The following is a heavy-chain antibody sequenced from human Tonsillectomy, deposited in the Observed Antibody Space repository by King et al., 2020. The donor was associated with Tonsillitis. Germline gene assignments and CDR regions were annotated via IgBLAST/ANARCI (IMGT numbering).Heavy chain of an antibody. CDR3: VTTKSRDGSGGYWRGPCYY. D-gene: IGHD6-19*01. CDR2: IYPGDSDT. Sequence: QLVQSGVEVKKPGESLRLSCKASGHIFRNYWIGWVRQMTGKGLEWRGNIYPGDSDTRYSPSFQGQVTLSADKSIPTAYLQWSSLKASDTAMYYCVTTKSRDGSGGYWRGPCYYWGQGTLVTVSS. V-gene: IGHV5-51*01. CDR1: GHIFRNYW. J-gene: IGHJ4*02.